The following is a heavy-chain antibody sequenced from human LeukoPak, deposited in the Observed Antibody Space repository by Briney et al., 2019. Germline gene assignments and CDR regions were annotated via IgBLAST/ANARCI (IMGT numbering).Heavy chain of an antibody. CDR1: GGSISSNY. Sequence: SETLSLTCTVSGGSISSNYWSWIRQPPGKGLEWIGEINHSGSTNYNPSLKSRVTISVDTSKNQFSLKLSSVTAADTAVYYCASLTMIVVPWGQGTLVTVSS. D-gene: IGHD3-22*01. CDR3: ASLTMIVVP. V-gene: IGHV4-34*01. CDR2: INHSGST. J-gene: IGHJ4*02.